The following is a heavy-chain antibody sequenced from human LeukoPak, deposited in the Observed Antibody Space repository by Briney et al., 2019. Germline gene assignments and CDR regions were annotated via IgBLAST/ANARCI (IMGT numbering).Heavy chain of an antibody. J-gene: IGHJ5*02. D-gene: IGHD2-15*01. CDR1: GGTFSSYA. Sequence: SVKVSCKASGGTFSSYAISWVRQAPGQGLEWVGGIIPIFGTANYAQKFQGRVTITTDESTSTAYMELSSLRSEDTAVYYCARGVAATPYNWFDPWGQGTLVTVSS. CDR2: IIPIFGTA. V-gene: IGHV1-69*05. CDR3: ARGVAATPYNWFDP.